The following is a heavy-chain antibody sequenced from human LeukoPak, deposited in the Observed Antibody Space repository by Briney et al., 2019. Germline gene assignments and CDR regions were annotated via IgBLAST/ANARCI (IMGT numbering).Heavy chain of an antibody. J-gene: IGHJ4*02. D-gene: IGHD3-22*01. CDR2: INHSGGT. CDR1: GGSISSSSYY. V-gene: IGHV4-39*07. CDR3: ARGDYYDSSVPGY. Sequence: SETLSLTCTVSGGSISSSSYYWSWIRQPPGKGLEWIGEINHSGGTNYNPSLKSRVTISVDTSKNQFSLKLSSVTAADTAVYYCARGDYYDSSVPGYWGQGTLVTASS.